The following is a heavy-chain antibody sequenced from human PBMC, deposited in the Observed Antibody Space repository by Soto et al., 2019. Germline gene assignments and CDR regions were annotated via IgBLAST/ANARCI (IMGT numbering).Heavy chain of an antibody. Sequence: QVHLVQSGAEVKEPGASVRVTCEASGYTFASHTIHWARQAPGQGLEWMGWIIVSHGSPRHAPQFQGRITFGRDTSATTAYMQLTSLTFEDTAVYYCAREPEDGVPGDYWGQGTPVVVSS. V-gene: IGHV1-3*01. CDR3: AREPEDGVPGDY. J-gene: IGHJ4*02. D-gene: IGHD2-8*01. CDR2: IIVSHGSP. CDR1: GYTFASHT.